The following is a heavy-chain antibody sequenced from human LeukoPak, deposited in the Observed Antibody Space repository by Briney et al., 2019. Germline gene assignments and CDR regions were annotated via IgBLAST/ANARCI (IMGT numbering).Heavy chain of an antibody. CDR3: ARDRYDSKRYYYYMDV. V-gene: IGHV4-61*02. Sequence: PSETLSLTCTVSGGSISSGSYYWSWIRQPPGKGLEWIGRIYTSGSTNYNPSLKSRITISVDTSKNQFSLKLSSVTAADTAVYYCARDRYDSKRYYYYMDVWGKGTTVTVSS. D-gene: IGHD3-3*01. CDR1: GGSISSGSYY. J-gene: IGHJ6*03. CDR2: IYTSGST.